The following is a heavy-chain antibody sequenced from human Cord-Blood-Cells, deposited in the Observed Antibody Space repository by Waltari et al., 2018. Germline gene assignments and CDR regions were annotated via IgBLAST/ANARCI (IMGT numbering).Heavy chain of an antibody. CDR2: ISYVGSNK. D-gene: IGHD4-17*01. V-gene: IGHV3-30-3*01. Sequence: GFTFSSYAMHWVRQAPGKGLVWVAVISYVGSNKYYADSVKGRFTISRDNPKNTLYLQMNSLGAEETAVYYCARGPGSATVYYFDYWGQGTLVTVSS. J-gene: IGHJ4*02. CDR3: ARGPGSATVYYFDY. CDR1: GFTFSSYA.